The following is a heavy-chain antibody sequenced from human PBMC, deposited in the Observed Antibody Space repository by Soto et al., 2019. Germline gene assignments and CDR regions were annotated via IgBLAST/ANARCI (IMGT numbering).Heavy chain of an antibody. V-gene: IGHV3-23*01. D-gene: IGHD6-19*01. J-gene: IGHJ4*02. CDR1: GFTFSSFA. CDR2: ISGSGGST. Sequence: DVQLLESGGGLVQPGGSLRLSCAASGFTFSSFAMSWVRQAPGKGLEWVSGISGSGGSTYYADSVKGRYTISRDNSKNTLYLEMNSPRTEDTAVFYCAKHDSSVTSWFDYWGQGTLVTVSS. CDR3: AKHDSSVTSWFDY.